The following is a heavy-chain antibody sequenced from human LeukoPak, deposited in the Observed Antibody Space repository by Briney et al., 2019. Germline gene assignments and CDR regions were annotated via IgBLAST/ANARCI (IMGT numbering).Heavy chain of an antibody. CDR1: GFTFSSYA. CDR2: ISGSGGST. V-gene: IGHV3-23*01. CDR3: AKERAREYSYGHGAFDI. Sequence: GGSLRLSCAASGFTFSSYAMSWVRQAPGKGLEWVSAISGSGGSTYYADSVKGRFTISRDNSKNTLYLQMNSLRAEDTAVYYCAKERAREYSYGHGAFDIWGQGTLVTVSS. D-gene: IGHD5-18*01. J-gene: IGHJ3*02.